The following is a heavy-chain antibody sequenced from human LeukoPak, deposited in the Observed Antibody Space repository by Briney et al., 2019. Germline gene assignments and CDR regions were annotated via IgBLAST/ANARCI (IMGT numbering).Heavy chain of an antibody. J-gene: IGHJ4*02. CDR1: GFTFSSYD. D-gene: IGHD2-15*01. CDR3: AREGCSSGGSCPLDY. Sequence: GGSLRLSCAVSGFTFSSYDVKWVRQAPGKGLEWVSSISGSGTSTFYADSVVGHITISRDNSKNTLSLQMNSLRAEDTAIYYCAREGCSSGGSCPLDYWGQGTLVTVSS. V-gene: IGHV3-23*01. CDR2: ISGSGTST.